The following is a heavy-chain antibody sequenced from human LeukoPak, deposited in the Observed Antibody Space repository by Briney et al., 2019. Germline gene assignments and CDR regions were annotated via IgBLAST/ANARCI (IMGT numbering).Heavy chain of an antibody. J-gene: IGHJ6*03. D-gene: IGHD3-16*01. CDR2: INHSGST. CDR3: ARGPGGGGDKATGAYMDV. Sequence: SETLSLTCAVYGGSFGGYYWSWIRQPPGKGLEWIGEINHSGSTNYNPSLKSRVTISVDTSKNQFSLKLSSVTGAGRGVCFCARGPGGGGDKATGAYMDVGAKGPTVTVSS. CDR1: GGSFGGYY. V-gene: IGHV4-34*01.